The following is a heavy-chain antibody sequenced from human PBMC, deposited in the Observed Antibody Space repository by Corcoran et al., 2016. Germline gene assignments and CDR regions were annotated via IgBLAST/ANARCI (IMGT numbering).Heavy chain of an antibody. V-gene: IGHV4-59*01. J-gene: IGHJ5*02. D-gene: IGHD2-21*02. CDR2: IYYSGST. Sequence: QVQLQESGPGLVKPSETLSLTCTVSGGSISSYYWSWIRQPPGKGLEWIGYIYYSGSTNYNPSLKSRVTISVDTSKNQFSLKLSSVTAADTAVYYCARLLAYCGGDCYYWFDPWGQGTLVTVSS. CDR1: GGSISSYY. CDR3: ARLLAYCGGDCYYWFDP.